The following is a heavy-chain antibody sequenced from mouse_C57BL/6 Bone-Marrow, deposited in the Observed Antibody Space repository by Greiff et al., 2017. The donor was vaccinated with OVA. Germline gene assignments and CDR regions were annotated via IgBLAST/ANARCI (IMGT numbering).Heavy chain of an antibody. D-gene: IGHD1-1*01. CDR1: GYTFTDYY. Sequence: VQLQQSGPVLVKPGASVKMSCKASGYTFTDYYMNWVKQSHGKSLEWIGVINPYNGGTSYNQKFKGKATLTVDKSSSTAYMELNSLTSEDSAVYYCARRNYGKDYWGQGTTLTVSS. J-gene: IGHJ2*01. CDR2: INPYNGGT. V-gene: IGHV1-19*01. CDR3: ARRNYGKDY.